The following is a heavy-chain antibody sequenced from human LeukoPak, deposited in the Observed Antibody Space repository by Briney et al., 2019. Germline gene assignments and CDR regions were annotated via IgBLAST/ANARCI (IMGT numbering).Heavy chain of an antibody. CDR2: INYSGST. D-gene: IGHD2-2*02. CDR3: ARGLQVIRNCSSTSCYTGIDWFDP. J-gene: IGHJ5*02. V-gene: IGHV4-34*01. Sequence: SETLSLTCAVYGGSFSGYYWSWIRQPPGKGLEWIGEINYSGSTNYNPSLKSRVTISVDTSKNQFSLKLSSVTAADTAVYYCARGLQVIRNCSSTSCYTGIDWFDPWGQGTLVTVSS. CDR1: GGSFSGYY.